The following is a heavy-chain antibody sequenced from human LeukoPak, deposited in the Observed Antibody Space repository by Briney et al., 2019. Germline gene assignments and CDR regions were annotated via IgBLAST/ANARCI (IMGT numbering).Heavy chain of an antibody. V-gene: IGHV4-59*02. D-gene: IGHD6-13*01. J-gene: IGHJ4*02. CDR1: GGSVSNYY. CDR3: ARSSIIAAAGPYYFDY. Sequence: SETLSLTCTVSGGSVSNYYWSWIRQSPGKGLEWIGYIYYTETSYNPSLKSRVTISADTSKNQFSLKLYSVTAADTAVYYCARSSIIAAAGPYYFDYWGQGTLVTVSS. CDR2: IYYTET.